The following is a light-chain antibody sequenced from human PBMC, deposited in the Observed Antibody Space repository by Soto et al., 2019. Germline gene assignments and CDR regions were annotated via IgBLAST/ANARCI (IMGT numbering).Light chain of an antibody. V-gene: IGKV1-33*01. CDR3: QQYYGLPPHT. Sequence: DIQMTQSPSSLSASIGDRVTITCQASQNITNNLSWYQQKPGKAPNLLIYHASKLAKGVTSRFSGSGSGTDFSFIITSLQREDLATYYCQQYYGLPPHTFGQGTRLEIK. CDR2: HAS. J-gene: IGKJ5*01. CDR1: QNITNN.